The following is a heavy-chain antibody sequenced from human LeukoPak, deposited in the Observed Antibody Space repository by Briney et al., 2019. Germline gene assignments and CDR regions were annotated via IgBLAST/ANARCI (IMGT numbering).Heavy chain of an antibody. CDR3: ARDQYSIAARRAIDY. D-gene: IGHD6-6*01. V-gene: IGHV1-18*01. CDR1: GYTLTNYG. Sequence: ASVKVSCKASGYTLTNYGINWVRQAPGQGLEWMAWISVYNGNTNYAQKLQGRVTMTTDTSTSTAYMELRSLRSDDTAVYYCARDQYSIAARRAIDYWGQGTLVTVSS. J-gene: IGHJ4*02. CDR2: ISVYNGNT.